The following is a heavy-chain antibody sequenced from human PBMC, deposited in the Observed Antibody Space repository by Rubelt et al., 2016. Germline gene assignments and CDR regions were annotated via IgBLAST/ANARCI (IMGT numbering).Heavy chain of an antibody. CDR1: GGSFSGYY. V-gene: IGHV4-34*01. CDR3: ARGRRGSSSWLGRDYYGMDV. D-gene: IGHD6-13*01. Sequence: QVQLQQWGAGLLKPSETLSLTCAVYGGSFSGYYWSWIRQPPGKGLEWIGEINHSGSTNYHPSLKSRVPLSVDTAENQFSLKLSCVTAADTAVYYCARGRRGSSSWLGRDYYGMDVWGQGTTVTVSS. J-gene: IGHJ6*02. CDR2: INHSGST.